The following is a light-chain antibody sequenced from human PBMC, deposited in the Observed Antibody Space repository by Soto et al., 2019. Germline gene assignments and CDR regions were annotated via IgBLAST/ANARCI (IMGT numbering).Light chain of an antibody. CDR3: AAWDDSLNGHI. Sequence: QSALTQPHSASGTPGQRVTISCSGSSSNIGSNSVHWFQQVPGTAPKPLIYSSNQRPSGVPERFSGSKSGTSASLAINGLQSEDEADYYCAAWDDSLNGHIFGTGTKVTVL. CDR2: SSN. J-gene: IGLJ1*01. CDR1: SSNIGSNS. V-gene: IGLV1-44*01.